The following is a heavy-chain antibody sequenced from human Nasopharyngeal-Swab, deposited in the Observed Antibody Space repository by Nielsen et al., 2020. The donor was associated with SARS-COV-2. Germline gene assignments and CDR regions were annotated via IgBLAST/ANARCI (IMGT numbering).Heavy chain of an antibody. CDR3: ARVRVGTTNFDY. J-gene: IGHJ4*02. D-gene: IGHD1-26*01. Sequence: GESLKISCAASGFTFTSYAMHWVRQAPGQGLEWMAVISYDGSSKYYADSVKGRFTISRDNSKNTLYLQMNSLRAEDTAVYYCARVRVGTTNFDYWGQGTLVTVSS. CDR1: GFTFTSYA. CDR2: ISYDGSSK. V-gene: IGHV3-30-3*01.